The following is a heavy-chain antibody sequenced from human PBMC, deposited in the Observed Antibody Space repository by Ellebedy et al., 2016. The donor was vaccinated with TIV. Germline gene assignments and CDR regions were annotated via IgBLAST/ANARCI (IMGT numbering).Heavy chain of an antibody. CDR1: GGSISSSSYY. V-gene: IGHV4-39*01. D-gene: IGHD6-19*01. CDR3: ARWIVVAGGFDY. J-gene: IGHJ4*02. CDR2: FSYSGST. Sequence: MPSETLSLTCTVSGGSISSSSYYWGWIRQPPGKGLEWIGGFSYSGSTYYNPSLKSRVTISVDTSKNQFSLKLISVTAADTAVYYGARWIVVAGGFDYWGQGTLVTVSS.